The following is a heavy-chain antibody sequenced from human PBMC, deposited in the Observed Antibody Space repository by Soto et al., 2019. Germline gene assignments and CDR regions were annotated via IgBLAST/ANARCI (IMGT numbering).Heavy chain of an antibody. D-gene: IGHD6-13*01. CDR1: GFTFSSYA. CDR3: VKDAVGFRIAAVRGAWFDP. V-gene: IGHV3-64D*08. CDR2: ISSNGGST. Sequence: GGSLRLSCSASGFTFSSYAMHWVRQAPGKGLEYVSAISSNGGSTYYADSVKGRFTISRDNSKNTLYLQMSSLRAEDTAVYYCVKDAVGFRIAAVRGAWFDPWGQGTLVTVSS. J-gene: IGHJ5*02.